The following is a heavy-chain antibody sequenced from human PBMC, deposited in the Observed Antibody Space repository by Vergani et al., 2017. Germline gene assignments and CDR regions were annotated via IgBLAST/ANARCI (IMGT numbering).Heavy chain of an antibody. Sequence: QVQLVESGGGVVQPGRSLRLSCAASGFTFSSYGMHWVRQAPGKGLEWVAVISYDGSNKYYADSVKGRFTISRDNSKNTLYLQMNSLRAEDTAVYYCAKDERILLWFGEFPYYYYGMDVWGQGTTVTVSS. J-gene: IGHJ6*02. CDR3: AKDERILLWFGEFPYYYYGMDV. V-gene: IGHV3-30*18. CDR1: GFTFSSYG. CDR2: ISYDGSNK. D-gene: IGHD3-10*01.